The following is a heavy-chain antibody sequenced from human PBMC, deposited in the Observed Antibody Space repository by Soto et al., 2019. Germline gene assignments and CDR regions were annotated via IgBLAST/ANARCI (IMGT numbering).Heavy chain of an antibody. Sequence: TLSLTCTVSGGSITNNNYYWSWIRQPPGKGLEWIGHMYNSGTTYSNPSLKGRVTISGDTSKNQFSLNLSSVTAADTAVYYCARGPTSDKVDYWGQGTLVTVSS. CDR3: ARGPTSDKVDY. CDR1: GGSITNNNYY. J-gene: IGHJ4*02. CDR2: MYNSGTT. V-gene: IGHV4-30-4*01.